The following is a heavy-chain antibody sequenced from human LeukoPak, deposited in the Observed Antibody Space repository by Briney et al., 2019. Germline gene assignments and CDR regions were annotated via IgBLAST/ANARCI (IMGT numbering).Heavy chain of an antibody. J-gene: IGHJ4*02. Sequence: GGSLSLSCAASGFPFSSCCMSWVRQAPGKGGEWVANIKQDGREKHCMDCVRGRFTISRDNAKNSLYLQMNSLRAEDTAVYYCARVVTTIFDYWGQGGLVTVSS. CDR1: GFPFSSCC. D-gene: IGHD4-17*01. CDR2: IKQDGREK. V-gene: IGHV3-7*03. CDR3: ARVVTTIFDY.